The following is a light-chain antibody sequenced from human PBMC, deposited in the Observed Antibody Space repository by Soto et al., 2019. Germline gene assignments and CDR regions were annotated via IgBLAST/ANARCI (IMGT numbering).Light chain of an antibody. Sequence: QSVLTQPASVSGSPGQSITISCTGTSSDVGGYNYVSWYQQHPGKAPKLIIYEVSNRPSGVSNRFSGSKSGNTASLTISGLQAEDEANYYCSSYTSSNTLDWVFGGGTKLTVL. CDR2: EVS. J-gene: IGLJ3*02. CDR3: SSYTSSNTLDWV. CDR1: SSDVGGYNY. V-gene: IGLV2-14*01.